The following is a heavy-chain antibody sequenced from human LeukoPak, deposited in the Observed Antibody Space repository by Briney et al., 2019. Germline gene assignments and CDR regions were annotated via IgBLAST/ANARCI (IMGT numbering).Heavy chain of an antibody. CDR1: GGSVSSGSYY. CDR2: IYYSGST. D-gene: IGHD4-11*01. Sequence: PSETLSLTCTVFGGSVSSGSYYWSWIRQPPGKGLEWIGYIYYSGSTNYNPSLKSRVTISVDTSKNQFSLKLSSVTAADTAAYYCARVSGLDYSNYYFDYWGQGTLVTVSS. V-gene: IGHV4-61*01. J-gene: IGHJ4*02. CDR3: ARVSGLDYSNYYFDY.